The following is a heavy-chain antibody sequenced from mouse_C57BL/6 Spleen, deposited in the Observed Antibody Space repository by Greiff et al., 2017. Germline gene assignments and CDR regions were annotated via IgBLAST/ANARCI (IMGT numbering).Heavy chain of an antibody. CDR1: GYTFTSYW. Sequence: QVQLQQPGAELVMPGASVKLSCKASGYTFTSYWMHWVKQRPGQGLEWIGEIDPSDSYTNYNQKFKGKSTLTVDKSSSTAYMQLSSLTSEDSAVXYCASVDDGYPYWGQGTLVTVSA. CDR2: IDPSDSYT. V-gene: IGHV1-69*01. D-gene: IGHD2-3*01. CDR3: ASVDDGYPY. J-gene: IGHJ3*01.